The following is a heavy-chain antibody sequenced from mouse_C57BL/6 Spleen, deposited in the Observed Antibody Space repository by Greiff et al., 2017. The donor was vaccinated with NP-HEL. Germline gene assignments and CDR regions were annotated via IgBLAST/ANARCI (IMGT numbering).Heavy chain of an antibody. Sequence: QVQLQQPGAELVRPGSSVKLSCKASGYTFTSYWMDWVKQRPGQGLEWIGRIYPSGGGTNYNQKFKDKATLTVDKSSSTAYMPLSSLTSEDSAVCYCEVGRVDAMDYWGQGTSVTVSS. J-gene: IGHJ4*01. CDR3: EVGRVDAMDY. D-gene: IGHD1-1*01. CDR1: GYTFTSYW. CDR2: IYPSGGGT. V-gene: IGHV1-61*01.